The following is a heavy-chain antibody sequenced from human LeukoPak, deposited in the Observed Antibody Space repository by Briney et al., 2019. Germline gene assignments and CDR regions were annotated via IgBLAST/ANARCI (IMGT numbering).Heavy chain of an antibody. V-gene: IGHV4-59*11. CDR1: GDSINDHY. CDR3: AREGPVCSSASRPDALDI. J-gene: IGHJ3*02. CDR2: VYYSGST. Sequence: SETLSLTCTVSGDSINDHYWNWIRQPPGRGLEWVGYVYYSGSTNSNPSLESRVTISIDTSKNRFYLKLRSVTAADTAVYFCAREGPVCSSASRPDALDIWGQGKMVTVSS. D-gene: IGHD2-2*01.